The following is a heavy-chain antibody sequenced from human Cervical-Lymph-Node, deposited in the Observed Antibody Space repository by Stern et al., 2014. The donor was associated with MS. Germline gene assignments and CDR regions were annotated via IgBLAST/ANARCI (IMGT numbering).Heavy chain of an antibody. CDR2: ISYDGSNK. D-gene: IGHD5-12*01. Sequence: VQLVESGGGVVQPGRSLRLSCAASGFTFSSYDMHWVRQAPGKGLEWVAVISYDGSNKYYADSVKGRFTISRDHSQNKQYLQMNSMRAEDTAVYYCGKGLGRWLRSYFDYWGQGTLVTVSS. J-gene: IGHJ4*02. CDR3: GKGLGRWLRSYFDY. CDR1: GFTFSSYD. V-gene: IGHV3-30*18.